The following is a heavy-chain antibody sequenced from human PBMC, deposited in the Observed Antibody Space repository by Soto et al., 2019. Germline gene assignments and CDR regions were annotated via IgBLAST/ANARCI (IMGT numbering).Heavy chain of an antibody. D-gene: IGHD5-18*01. CDR3: AREWGYVDTAMVTDYYYGMDV. J-gene: IGHJ6*02. CDR2: IYYSGST. CDR1: GGSISSGGYY. Sequence: SETLSLTCTVSGGSISSGGYYWSWIRQHPGKGLEWIGYIYYSGSTYYNPSLKSRVTISVGTSKNQFSLKLSSVTAADTAVYYCAREWGYVDTAMVTDYYYGMDVWGQGTTVTSP. V-gene: IGHV4-31*03.